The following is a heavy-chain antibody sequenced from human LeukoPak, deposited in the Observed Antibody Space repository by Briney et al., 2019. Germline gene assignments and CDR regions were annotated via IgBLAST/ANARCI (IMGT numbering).Heavy chain of an antibody. CDR3: AKDRNTADPYYFDY. D-gene: IGHD5-18*01. CDR1: GFTFDNYG. J-gene: IGHJ4*02. CDR2: IRYDGSNK. V-gene: IGHV3-30*02. Sequence: GGSLRLSCAASGFTFDNYGINWVRQAPGKGLEWVAFIRYDGSNKYYADSVKGRFTISRDNSKNTLYLQMNSLRAEDTAVYYCAKDRNTADPYYFDYWGQGTLVTVSS.